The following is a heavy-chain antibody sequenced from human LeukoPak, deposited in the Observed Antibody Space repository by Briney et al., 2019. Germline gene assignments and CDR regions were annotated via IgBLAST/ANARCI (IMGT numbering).Heavy chain of an antibody. CDR2: VNHSGST. Sequence: SETLSLTCAVYGGSFSGYYWSWIRQPPGKGLEWIGEVNHSGSTNYNTSLKSRVTISVDTSKNQFSLKLSSVTAADTAVYYCARGGYDFWSGYYYYYYYMDVWGKGTTVTVSS. D-gene: IGHD3-3*01. CDR1: GGSFSGYY. CDR3: ARGGYDFWSGYYYYYYYMDV. J-gene: IGHJ6*03. V-gene: IGHV4-34*01.